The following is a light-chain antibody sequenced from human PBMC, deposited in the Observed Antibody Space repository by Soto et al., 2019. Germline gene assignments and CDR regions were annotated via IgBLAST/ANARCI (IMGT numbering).Light chain of an antibody. J-gene: IGLJ3*02. CDR3: SSYTSSSPWV. CDR1: SSDVGGYNY. CDR2: DVS. Sequence: QSALTQPASVSGSPGQSITISCTGTSSDVGGYNYVSWYQQHPGKAPKLMIYDVSNRPSGVSNRFSGSKSGNTASLTISGLQAEDEADCYCSSYTSSSPWVFGGGTKVTVL. V-gene: IGLV2-14*01.